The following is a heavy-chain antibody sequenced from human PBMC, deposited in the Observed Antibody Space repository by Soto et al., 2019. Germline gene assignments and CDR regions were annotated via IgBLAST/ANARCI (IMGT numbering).Heavy chain of an antibody. CDR3: ARRYGSFFDI. V-gene: IGHV4-59*08. CDR1: GGSISSYY. D-gene: IGHD3-10*01. J-gene: IGHJ3*02. CDR2: IYYSGST. Sequence: TEILSLTCTVSGGSISSYYWSWIRQPPGKGLEWIGYIYYSGSTNYNPSLKSRVTISVDTSKNQFSLKLSSVTAADTAVYYCARRYGSFFDIWGQGTMVTVS.